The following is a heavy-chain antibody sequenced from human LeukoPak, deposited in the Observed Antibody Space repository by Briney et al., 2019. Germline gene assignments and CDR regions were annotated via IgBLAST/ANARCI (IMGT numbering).Heavy chain of an antibody. V-gene: IGHV1-8*01. Sequence: GASVKLSCKAAGYTFTSYDINWVRQATGQGLEWMGGMNPNSGNTGYAQKFQGRVTMTRNTSISTAYMELSSLRSEDTAVYYCARVAYCGGDCYSLFGHYYYYYYMDVWGKGTTVTVSS. CDR3: ARVAYCGGDCYSLFGHYYYYYYMDV. J-gene: IGHJ6*03. D-gene: IGHD2-21*02. CDR2: MNPNSGNT. CDR1: GYTFTSYD.